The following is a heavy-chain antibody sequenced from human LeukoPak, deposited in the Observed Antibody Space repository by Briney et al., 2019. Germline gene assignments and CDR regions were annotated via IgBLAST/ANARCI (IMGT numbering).Heavy chain of an antibody. J-gene: IGHJ5*02. CDR3: ARLAWRITMVRGVRARNWFDP. CDR1: GFTFSSYA. Sequence: GGSLRLSCAASGFTFSSYAMSWVRQAPGKGLEWVTAISGSGGSTYYAESVKGRFTISRDNSKNTLYLQMNSLRAEDTAVYYCARLAWRITMVRGVRARNWFDPWGQGTLVTVSS. D-gene: IGHD3-10*01. CDR2: ISGSGGST. V-gene: IGHV3-23*01.